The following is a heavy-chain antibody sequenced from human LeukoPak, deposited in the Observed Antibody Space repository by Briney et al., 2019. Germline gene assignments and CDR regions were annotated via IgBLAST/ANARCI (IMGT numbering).Heavy chain of an antibody. D-gene: IGHD6-19*01. CDR1: GYTFTSYG. Sequence: ASVKVSCKASGYTFTSYGISWVRQAPGQGLEWMGWISAYNGNTNYAQKLQGRVTMTTDTSTSTAYMELRSLRSDDTAVYYCAREGPGIAVAGPYNWFDPWGQGTLVTVSS. CDR2: ISAYNGNT. V-gene: IGHV1-18*01. J-gene: IGHJ5*02. CDR3: AREGPGIAVAGPYNWFDP.